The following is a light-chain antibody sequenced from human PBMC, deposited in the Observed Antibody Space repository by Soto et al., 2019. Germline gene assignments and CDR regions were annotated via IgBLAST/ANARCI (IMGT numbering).Light chain of an antibody. J-gene: IGKJ1*01. CDR1: QSISSW. CDR3: QQYNSYTTWT. V-gene: IGKV1-5*03. Sequence: KRTQFGATLSVKVENRVTITCRASQSISSWLAWYQQKPGKAPKLLIYKASSLESGVPSRFSGSGSGTEFTLTISSLQPDDFATYYCQQYNSYTTWTFGQGTKVDIK. CDR2: KAS.